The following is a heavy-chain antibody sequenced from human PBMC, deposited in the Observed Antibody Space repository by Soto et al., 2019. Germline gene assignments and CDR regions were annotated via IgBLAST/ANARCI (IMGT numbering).Heavy chain of an antibody. CDR3: ARAVWFGELYNWFDP. CDR1: GGSISSYY. V-gene: IGHV4-59*01. D-gene: IGHD3-10*01. Sequence: SETLSLTCTVSGGSISSYYWSWIRQPRGKGLEWIGYIYYSGSTNYNPSLKSRVTISVDTSKNQFSLKLSSVTAADTAVYYCARAVWFGELYNWFDPWGQGTLVTVSS. J-gene: IGHJ5*02. CDR2: IYYSGST.